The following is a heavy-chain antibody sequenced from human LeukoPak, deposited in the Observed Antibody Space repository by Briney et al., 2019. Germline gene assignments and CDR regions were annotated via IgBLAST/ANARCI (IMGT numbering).Heavy chain of an antibody. D-gene: IGHD4-23*01. CDR3: AKEKDYGGFDY. CDR1: GFTFDDYA. CDR2: ISGSGGST. Sequence: GGSLRLSCAASGFTFDDYAMHWVRQAPGKGLEWVSAISGSGGSTYYADSVKGRFTISRDNSKNTLYLQMNSLRAEDTAVYYCAKEKDYGGFDYWGQGTLVTVSS. J-gene: IGHJ4*02. V-gene: IGHV3-23*01.